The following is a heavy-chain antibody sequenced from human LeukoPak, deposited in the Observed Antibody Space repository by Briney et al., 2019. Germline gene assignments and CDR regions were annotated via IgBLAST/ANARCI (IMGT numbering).Heavy chain of an antibody. CDR1: GGSISSGGYY. V-gene: IGHV4-31*03. CDR3: ARDHGDYMDS. Sequence: SETLSLTCTVSGGSISSGGYYWSWIRQHPGKGLEWIGYIYYSGSTYYNPSLKGRVTLSVDTSKNQFSLKLSSVTAADTAVYYCARDHGDYMDSWGQGTLVTVSS. J-gene: IGHJ4*02. CDR2: IYYSGST. D-gene: IGHD4-17*01.